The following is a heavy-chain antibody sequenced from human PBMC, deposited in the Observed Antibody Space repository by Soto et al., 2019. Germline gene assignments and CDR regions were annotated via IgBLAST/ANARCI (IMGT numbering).Heavy chain of an antibody. Sequence: EVQLVESGGGLVQPGRSLRLSCAASGFTFDDYAMHWVRQVPGKGLEWVSGINWNSGSIGYGDSVKGRFAISRDNAKNSLHLQMNSLSAEYTDFYYCVKDESINWYSGHFRHWGQGTLVTVSS. D-gene: IGHD6-13*01. CDR1: GFTFDDYA. CDR3: VKDESINWYSGHFRH. V-gene: IGHV3-9*01. J-gene: IGHJ1*01. CDR2: INWNSGSI.